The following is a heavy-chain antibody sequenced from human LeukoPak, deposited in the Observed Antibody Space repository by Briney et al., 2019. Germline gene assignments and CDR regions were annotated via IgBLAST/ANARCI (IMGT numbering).Heavy chain of an antibody. CDR1: GGSISSYY. CDR2: IYYSGST. V-gene: IGHV4-59*01. D-gene: IGHD3-22*01. CDR3: ARGYHDFSGYWLSYFDY. Sequence: SETLSLTCTVSGGSISSYYWSWIRQPPGKGLEGIGYIYYSGSTNYNPSLKSRVTISVDTSKIQFSLKLTSVTAADTAVYYCARGYHDFSGYWLSYFDYWGQGTLVTVSS. J-gene: IGHJ4*02.